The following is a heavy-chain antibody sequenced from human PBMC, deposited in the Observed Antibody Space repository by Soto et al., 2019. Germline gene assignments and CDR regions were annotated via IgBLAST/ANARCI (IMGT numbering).Heavy chain of an antibody. CDR1: GFTFSSYG. J-gene: IGHJ4*02. Sequence: GGSLRLSCAASGFTFSSYGMHWVRQAPGKGLEWVAVIWYDGSNKYYADSVKGRFTISRNNSKNTLYLQMNSLRAEDTAVYYWARDMFQPLIVPESHPFDYWGKGTLVTVSS. CDR2: IWYDGSNK. V-gene: IGHV3-33*01. D-gene: IGHD1-26*01. CDR3: ARDMFQPLIVPESHPFDY.